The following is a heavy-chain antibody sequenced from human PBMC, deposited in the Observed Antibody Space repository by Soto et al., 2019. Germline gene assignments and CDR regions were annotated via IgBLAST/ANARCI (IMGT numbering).Heavy chain of an antibody. V-gene: IGHV1-69*04. CDR3: ARDHNPSNFWSGYYSDY. D-gene: IGHD3-3*01. J-gene: IGHJ4*02. CDR1: GGTFSSYT. CDR2: IIPILGIA. Sequence: ASVKVSCKASGGTFSSYTISWVRQAPGQGLEWMGRIIPILGIANYAQKFQGRVTITADKSTSTAYMELSSLGSEDTAVYYCARDHNPSNFWSGYYSDYWGQGTLVTVSS.